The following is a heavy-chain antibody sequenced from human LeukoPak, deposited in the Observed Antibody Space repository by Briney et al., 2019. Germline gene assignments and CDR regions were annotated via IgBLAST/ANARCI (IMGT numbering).Heavy chain of an antibody. V-gene: IGHV4-59*08. CDR3: ARATYYYDSSGYYYDPLYYYYGMDV. Sequence: SETLSLTCAVYGGSFSGYYWSWIRQPPGKGLEWIGYIYYSGSTNYNPSLKSRVTISVDTSKNQFSLKLSSVTAADTAVYYCARATYYYDSSGYYYDPLYYYYGMDVWGQGTTVTVSS. J-gene: IGHJ6*02. CDR2: IYYSGST. CDR1: GGSFSGYY. D-gene: IGHD3-22*01.